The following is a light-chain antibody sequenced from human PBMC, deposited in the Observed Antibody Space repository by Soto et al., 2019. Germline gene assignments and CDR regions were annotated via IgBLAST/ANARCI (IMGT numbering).Light chain of an antibody. CDR2: DVN. CDR3: SSYTSSSTLV. CDR1: SSDVGTYDY. V-gene: IGLV2-14*03. J-gene: IGLJ2*01. Sequence: QSALTQPTSVSGSPGQSITISCTGTSSDVGTYDYVSWYQQHPGKAPKLMIYDVNTRPSGVSNRFSGSNSGNTASLTISGLQAEDEANYYCSSYTSSSTLVFGGGTKLTVL.